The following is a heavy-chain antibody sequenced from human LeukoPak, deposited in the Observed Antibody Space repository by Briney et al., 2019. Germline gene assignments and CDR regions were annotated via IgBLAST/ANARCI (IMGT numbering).Heavy chain of an antibody. J-gene: IGHJ4*02. CDR3: ARVDFDWTFDY. CDR1: GFTFSGYS. V-gene: IGHV4-38-2*01. D-gene: IGHD3-9*01. Sequence: GSLRLSCAASGFTFSGYSMNWVRQAPGKGLEWIGSIYYSGSTYYNPSLKSRVTISVDTSKNQFSLKLSSVTAADTAVYYCARVDFDWTFDYWGQGTLVTVSS. CDR2: IYYSGST.